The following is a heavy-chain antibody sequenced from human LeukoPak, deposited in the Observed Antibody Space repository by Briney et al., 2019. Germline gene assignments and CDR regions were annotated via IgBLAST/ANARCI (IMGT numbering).Heavy chain of an antibody. Sequence: SETLSLTCAVSGFSISSGYYWGWIRQPPGKGLEGIGSISQSGSTYFNPSLESLVTISVDTPKNQFSLKLPSVTAAETDVYYCARTYCSSSSCGFRNYWGQGTLVTVSS. CDR1: GFSISSGYY. CDR3: ARTYCSSSSCGFRNY. D-gene: IGHD2-2*01. CDR2: ISQSGST. V-gene: IGHV4-38-2*01. J-gene: IGHJ4*02.